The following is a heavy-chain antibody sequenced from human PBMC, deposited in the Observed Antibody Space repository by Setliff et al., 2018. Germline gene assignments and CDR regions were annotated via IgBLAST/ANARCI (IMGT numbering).Heavy chain of an antibody. J-gene: IGHJ5*01. Sequence: GGSLRLSCAASGFTVSSNYMSWVRQAPGKGLEWVSVIYSGGSTYYADSVKGRFTISRDNSKNTLYLQMNSLRAEDTAVYYCAREKPMVRGGATFHSWGQGTLVTVSS. CDR1: GFTVSSNY. CDR2: IYSGGST. CDR3: AREKPMVRGGATFHS. D-gene: IGHD3-10*01. V-gene: IGHV3-53*01.